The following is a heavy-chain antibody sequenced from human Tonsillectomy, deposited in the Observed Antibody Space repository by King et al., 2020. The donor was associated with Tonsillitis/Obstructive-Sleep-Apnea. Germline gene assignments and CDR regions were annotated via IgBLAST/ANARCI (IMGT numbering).Heavy chain of an antibody. CDR3: ARDITAIVGGYYYYYGMDV. CDR1: GSTFSSYW. D-gene: IGHD2-2*02. Sequence: VQLVESGGGLVQPGGSLRLSCAASGSTFSSYWMSWVRQAPGKGLEWVANIKQDGSEKYYVDSVKGRFTISRDNAKNSLYLQMNSLRAEDTAVYYCARDITAIVGGYYYYYGMDVWGQGTTVTVSS. V-gene: IGHV3-7*03. CDR2: IKQDGSEK. J-gene: IGHJ6*02.